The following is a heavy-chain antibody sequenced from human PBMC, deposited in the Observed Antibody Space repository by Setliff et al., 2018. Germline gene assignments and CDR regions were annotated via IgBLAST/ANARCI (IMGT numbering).Heavy chain of an antibody. V-gene: IGHV1-3*01. CDR3: ARDLNSQDAFDI. J-gene: IGHJ3*02. CDR1: GYTFTSYA. D-gene: IGHD1-7*01. CDR2: INAGNGNT. Sequence: GASVKVSCKASGYTFTSYAMHWVRQAPGQRLEWMGWINAGNGNTKYSQKFQGRVTITRDTSASTAYMELSSLRSEDTAVYYCARDLNSQDAFDIWGQGNAGHRLL.